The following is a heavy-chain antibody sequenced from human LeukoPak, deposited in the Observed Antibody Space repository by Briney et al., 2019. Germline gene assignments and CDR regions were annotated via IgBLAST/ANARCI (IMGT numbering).Heavy chain of an antibody. D-gene: IGHD3/OR15-3a*01. Sequence: PGGSLRLSCVVSGFTFNKSWMNWVRQAPGKGLQWVANMDPSGSQKRYVDSVRGRFTISKDSPGTSLYLDMHSLRAEDTAIYYCASWTSGNYWGQGTLVTVSS. CDR1: GFTFNKSW. J-gene: IGHJ4*02. CDR2: MDPSGSQK. CDR3: ASWTSGNY. V-gene: IGHV3-7*01.